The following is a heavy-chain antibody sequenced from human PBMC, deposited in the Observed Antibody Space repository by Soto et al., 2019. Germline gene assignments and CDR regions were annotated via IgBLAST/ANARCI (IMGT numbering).Heavy chain of an antibody. CDR3: AREGCGFFDY. D-gene: IGHD2-21*01. V-gene: IGHV3-66*01. Sequence: EVQLVESGGGLVQPGGSLRLSCAASGFTVSSNYMSWVRQAPGKGLEWVSVIYSGGSTYYADSAKGRFTISRDHSKNTLYLKMNSLRAEDTAVYYCAREGCGFFDYWGQGTLGTVSS. CDR2: IYSGGST. J-gene: IGHJ4*02. CDR1: GFTVSSNY.